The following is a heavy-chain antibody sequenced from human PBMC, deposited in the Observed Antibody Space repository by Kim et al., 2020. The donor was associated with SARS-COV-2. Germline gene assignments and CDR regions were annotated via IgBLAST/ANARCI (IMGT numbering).Heavy chain of an antibody. V-gene: IGHV4-31*02. Sequence: YSPSLKSRVTKSVDSSKNQFSLKLSSVTAADTAVDYCARSYDSSGYYYYWGQGTLVTVSS. J-gene: IGHJ4*02. D-gene: IGHD3-22*01. CDR3: ARSYDSSGYYYY.